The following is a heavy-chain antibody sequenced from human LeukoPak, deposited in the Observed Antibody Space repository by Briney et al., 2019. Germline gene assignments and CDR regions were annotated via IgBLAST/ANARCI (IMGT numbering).Heavy chain of an antibody. CDR3: ARPRTAAPGTSDY. Sequence: GESLQISCKGSGYSFTNYWIAWVRQVPAKGLEWMGIINPGDTDTRYSPSFEGQVTISADKSITTAYLQWSRLDAPYAAIYFCARPRTAAPGTSDYWGQGTLVTVSS. D-gene: IGHD6-13*01. CDR1: GYSFTNYW. CDR2: INPGDTDT. V-gene: IGHV5-51*01. J-gene: IGHJ4*02.